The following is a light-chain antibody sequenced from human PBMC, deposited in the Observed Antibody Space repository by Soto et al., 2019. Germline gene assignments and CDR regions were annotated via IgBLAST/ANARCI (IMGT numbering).Light chain of an antibody. CDR1: SSDVGGYNY. Sequence: QSALTQPRSVSGSPGQSVTISCTGTSSDVGGYNYVSWYQQHPGKAPKLMIYDVSKRPSGVPDRFSGSKSDNTASLTISGLQAEDEADYYCCSYAGSYTFPFGTGTKV. V-gene: IGLV2-11*01. CDR2: DVS. CDR3: CSYAGSYTFP. J-gene: IGLJ1*01.